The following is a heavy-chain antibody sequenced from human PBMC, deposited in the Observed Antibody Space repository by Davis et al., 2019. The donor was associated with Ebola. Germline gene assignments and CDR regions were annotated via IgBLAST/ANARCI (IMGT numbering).Heavy chain of an antibody. J-gene: IGHJ6*03. CDR1: GFTFSSYS. CDR2: ISSSSSTI. V-gene: IGHV3-48*02. CDR3: ATTPPSYYYYYMDV. Sequence: PEGSLRPSCAASGFTFSSYSMNWVRQAPGKGLEWVSYISSSSSTIYYADSVKGRFTISRDNAKNSLYLQMNSLRDEDTAVYYCATTPPSYYYYYMDVWGKGTTVTVSS.